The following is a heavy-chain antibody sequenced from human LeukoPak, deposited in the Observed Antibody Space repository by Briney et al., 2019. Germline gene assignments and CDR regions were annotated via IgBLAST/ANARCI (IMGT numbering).Heavy chain of an antibody. CDR1: GGSISSYY. D-gene: IGHD3-10*01. CDR2: ISYSGSA. J-gene: IGHJ4*02. V-gene: IGHV4-59*01. Sequence: SETLSLTCTVSGGSISSYYRSWIRQPPGKGLEWIGCISYSGSANYNPSLKSRVTISVDTSENQFSLRLSSVTAADTAVYYCARAKYYYGSGSPYYFDYWGQGTLVTVSS. CDR3: ARAKYYYGSGSPYYFDY.